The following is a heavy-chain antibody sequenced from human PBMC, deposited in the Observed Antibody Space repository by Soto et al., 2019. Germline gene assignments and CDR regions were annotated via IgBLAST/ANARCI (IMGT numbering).Heavy chain of an antibody. Sequence: SETLSLTCAVYGGSFSGYYWSWIRQPPGKGLEWIGEINHSGSTNYNPSLKSRVTISVDTSKNQFSLKLSSVTAADTAVYYCARLNGTLFTSFYYGMDVWGQGTTVTVSS. V-gene: IGHV4-34*01. CDR2: INHSGST. D-gene: IGHD1-7*01. CDR3: ARLNGTLFTSFYYGMDV. CDR1: GGSFSGYY. J-gene: IGHJ6*02.